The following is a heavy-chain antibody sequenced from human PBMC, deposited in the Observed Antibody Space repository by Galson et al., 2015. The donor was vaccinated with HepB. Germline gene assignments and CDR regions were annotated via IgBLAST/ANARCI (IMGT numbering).Heavy chain of an antibody. J-gene: IGHJ3*02. CDR1: GGSISSYY. Sequence: ETLSLTCTVSGGSISSYYWSWIRQPPGKGLEWIGYIYYSGSTNYNPSLKSRVTISVDTSKNQFSLKLSSVTAADTAVYYCARVGYSSGWSRSIRGQGTMVTVSS. V-gene: IGHV4-59*01. CDR2: IYYSGST. D-gene: IGHD6-19*01. CDR3: ARVGYSSGWSRSI.